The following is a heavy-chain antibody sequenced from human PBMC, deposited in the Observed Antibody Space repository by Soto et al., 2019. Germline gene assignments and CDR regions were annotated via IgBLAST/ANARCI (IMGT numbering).Heavy chain of an antibody. D-gene: IGHD2-2*01. V-gene: IGHV3-33*01. CDR1: GFTFSSYG. CDR2: IWYDGSNK. J-gene: IGHJ4*02. Sequence: QVQLVESGGGVVQPGRSLRLSCAASGFTFSSYGMHWVRQAPGKGLEWVAVIWYDGSNKYYADSVKGRFTISRDNSKNTLYLQMNSLRAEDTAVYYCAREAHPYCSSTSCYGDYWGQGTLVTVSS. CDR3: AREAHPYCSSTSCYGDY.